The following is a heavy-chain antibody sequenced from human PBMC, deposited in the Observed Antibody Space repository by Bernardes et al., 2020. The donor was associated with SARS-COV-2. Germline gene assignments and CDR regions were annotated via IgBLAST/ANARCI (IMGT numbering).Heavy chain of an antibody. J-gene: IGHJ4*02. Sequence: GGSLRLSCVASGFTFYSSGMHWLRQAPGKGLEWVAVISYDGSYTYYVDSVKGHFTISRDNSGNTLYLQMNNLRAEDTAVYYCAKDQSPPYSSDYYFGAADYWGQGTRVTVSS. D-gene: IGHD6-19*01. CDR1: GFTFYSSG. V-gene: IGHV3-30*18. CDR3: AKDQSPPYSSDYYFGAADY. CDR2: ISYDGSYT.